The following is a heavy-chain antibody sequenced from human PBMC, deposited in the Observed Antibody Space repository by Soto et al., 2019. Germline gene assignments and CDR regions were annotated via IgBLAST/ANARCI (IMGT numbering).Heavy chain of an antibody. D-gene: IGHD1-7*01. V-gene: IGHV1-69*06. CDR1: GGTFSSYA. CDR2: IIPIFGTA. CDR3: ARDRGEKRELRSTPLAY. J-gene: IGHJ4*02. Sequence: QVQLVQSGAEVKKPGSSVKVSCKASGGTFSSYAISWVRQAPGQGLEWMGGIIPIFGTANYAQKFQGRVTITADKSKSTAYRELSSLRSEDTAVYYCARDRGEKRELRSTPLAYWGQGTLVTVSS.